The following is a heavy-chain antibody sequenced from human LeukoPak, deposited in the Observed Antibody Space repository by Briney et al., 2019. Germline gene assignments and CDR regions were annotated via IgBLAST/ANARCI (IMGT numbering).Heavy chain of an antibody. V-gene: IGHV3-23*01. J-gene: IGHJ4*02. D-gene: IGHD1-26*01. CDR2: IDGPTNRT. CDR1: GFTFSNYA. CDR3: TTWVGAHFDF. Sequence: GEPLRLSCAASGFTFSNYAMSWVRQAPGKGLEWVSTIDGPTNRTHYAASVKGQFTISRDNSKNTLYLQMNSLRVEDTAVYCCTTWVGAHFDFWGQGTLVTVSS.